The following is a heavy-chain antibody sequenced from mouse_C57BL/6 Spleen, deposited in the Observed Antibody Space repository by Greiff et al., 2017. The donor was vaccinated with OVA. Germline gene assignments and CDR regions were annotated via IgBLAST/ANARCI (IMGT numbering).Heavy chain of an antibody. CDR3: ARGVLY. CDR2: INPNNGGT. CDR1: GYTFTDYY. J-gene: IGHJ2*01. Sequence: EVQLQQSGPELVKPGASVKISCKASGYTFTDYYMNWVKQSHGKSLEWIGDINPNNGGTSYNQKFKGKATLTVDKSSSTAYMELRSLTSEDSAVYYCARGVLYWGQGTTLTVSS. V-gene: IGHV1-26*01.